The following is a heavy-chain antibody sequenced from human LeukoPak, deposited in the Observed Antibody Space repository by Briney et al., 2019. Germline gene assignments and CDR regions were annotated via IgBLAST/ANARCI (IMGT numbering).Heavy chain of an antibody. J-gene: IGHJ2*01. Sequence: GGSLRLSCAASGFTFSNYSMNWVRQAPGKGLEWVSSISSSSRYIYYADSVKGRFSISRDNAKNSLFLQMNSLRAEDTAVYYCARDFRGQWLKRRPSWYFDLWGRGTLVTVSS. CDR3: ARDFRGQWLKRRPSWYFDL. CDR2: ISSSSRYI. D-gene: IGHD6-19*01. CDR1: GFTFSNYS. V-gene: IGHV3-21*01.